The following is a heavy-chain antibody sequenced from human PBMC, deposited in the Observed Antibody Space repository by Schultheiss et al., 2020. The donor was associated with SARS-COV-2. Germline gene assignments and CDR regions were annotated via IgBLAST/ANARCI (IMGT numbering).Heavy chain of an antibody. D-gene: IGHD2-15*01. Sequence: GESLKISCAASGFTFSSYAMSWVRQAPGKGLEWVSAISGSGGSTYYADSVKGRFTISRDNSKNTLYLQMNSLRAEDTAVYYCARDLEVELLPYGMDLWGQGTTVTVSS. CDR2: ISGSGGST. CDR1: GFTFSSYA. CDR3: ARDLEVELLPYGMDL. J-gene: IGHJ6*02. V-gene: IGHV3-23*01.